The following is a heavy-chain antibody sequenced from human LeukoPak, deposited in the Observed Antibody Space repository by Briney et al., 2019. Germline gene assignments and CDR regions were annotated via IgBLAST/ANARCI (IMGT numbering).Heavy chain of an antibody. V-gene: IGHV3-73*01. Sequence: GGSLRLSCAASGFTFSSYSMNWVRQAPGKGLEWVGRIRSKANSYATAYAASVKGRFTISRDDSKNTAYLQMNSLKTEDTAVYYCTRRVHGPEENWFDPWGQGTLVTVSS. D-gene: IGHD3-10*01. CDR3: TRRVHGPEENWFDP. J-gene: IGHJ5*02. CDR1: GFTFSSYS. CDR2: IRSKANSYAT.